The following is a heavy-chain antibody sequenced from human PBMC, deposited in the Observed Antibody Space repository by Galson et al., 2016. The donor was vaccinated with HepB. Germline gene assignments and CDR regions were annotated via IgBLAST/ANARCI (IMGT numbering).Heavy chain of an antibody. CDR3: ARGGLIWYQNCFDL. Sequence: ASISPANWWSWVRQPPGKGLEWIGEIYHSGSTNYSPSLQSRVTISVDKSKNQISLTLGSVTAADTAVYYCARGGLIWYQNCFDLWGQGTLVTVSS. V-gene: IGHV4-4*02. J-gene: IGHJ4*02. D-gene: IGHD2-8*01. CDR2: IYHSGST. CDR1: ASISPANW.